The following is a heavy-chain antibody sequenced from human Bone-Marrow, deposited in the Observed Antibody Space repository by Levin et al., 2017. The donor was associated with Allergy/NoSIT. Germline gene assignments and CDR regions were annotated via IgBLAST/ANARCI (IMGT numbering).Heavy chain of an antibody. V-gene: IGHV2-5*02. D-gene: IGHD1-14*01. CDR3: AHRRGGHNWNHGDFEY. CDR1: GFSLSTSGVG. J-gene: IGHJ4*02. CDR2: SYLDDDN. Sequence: SGPTLVKPTQTLTLTCTFSGFSLSTSGVGVGWIRQPPGKALEWLAFSYLDDDNRYSPSLKSRLTVIKDTSKNHVVLIMTNMDPVDTATYYCAHRRGGHNWNHGDFEYWGQGILVTVSS.